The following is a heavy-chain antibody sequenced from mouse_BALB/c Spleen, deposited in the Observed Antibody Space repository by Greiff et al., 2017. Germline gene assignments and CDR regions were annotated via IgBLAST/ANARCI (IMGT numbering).Heavy chain of an antibody. CDR3: ARRGHNWDDLDY. D-gene: IGHD4-1*01. Sequence: EVMLVESGPGLVKPSQSLSLTCTVTGYSITGNYACNWIRQFPGNQLGWIGYISYSGSTSYNPSFKSRISITRDTSKNPFFLQLKSVTTEDTATYYCARRGHNWDDLDYWGQGTTVTVSS. CDR2: ISYSGST. J-gene: IGHJ2*01. V-gene: IGHV3-2*02. CDR1: GYSITGNYA.